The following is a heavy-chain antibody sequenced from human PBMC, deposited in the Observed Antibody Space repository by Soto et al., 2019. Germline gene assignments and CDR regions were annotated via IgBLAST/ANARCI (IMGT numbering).Heavy chain of an antibody. CDR3: ARANTWVTGRVGTH. V-gene: IGHV1-69*06. CDR2: IVPIFGSV. CDR1: GGVFSTFV. D-gene: IGHD1-1*01. Sequence: QVQLVQSGPEVKKPGSSVNVSCKTSGGVFSTFVITWVRQAPGQGLEWMGQIVPIFGSVKYAQKFQGRVTLTADKGTRTAFMELSGLRFEDTAVYYCARANTWVTGRVGTHWGQGTKVTVSS. J-gene: IGHJ4*02.